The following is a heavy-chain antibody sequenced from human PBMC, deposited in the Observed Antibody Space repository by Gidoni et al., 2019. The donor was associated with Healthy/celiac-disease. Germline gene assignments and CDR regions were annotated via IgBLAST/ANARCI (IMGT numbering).Heavy chain of an antibody. D-gene: IGHD5-18*01. CDR1: GGTFSSYA. V-gene: IGHV1-69*04. J-gene: IGHJ4*02. CDR3: ARVAYSYERGRYFDY. Sequence: QVQLVQSGAEVKKPGSSVKVSCKASGGTFSSYAISWVRQAPGQGLEWMGRIIPILGIANYAQKFQGRVTITADKSTSTAYMELSSLRSEDTAVYYCARVAYSYERGRYFDYWGQGTLVTVSS. CDR2: IIPILGIA.